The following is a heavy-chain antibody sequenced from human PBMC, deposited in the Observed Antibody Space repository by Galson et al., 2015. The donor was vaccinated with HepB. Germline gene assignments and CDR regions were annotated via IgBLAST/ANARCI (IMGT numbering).Heavy chain of an antibody. D-gene: IGHD6-19*01. CDR3: AKNFAAVAGTMTFFDY. V-gene: IGHV3-23*01. CDR2: INNSGGNT. J-gene: IGHJ4*02. Sequence: SLRLSCAASGFTFSSYAMSWVRQAPGKGLEWVSTINNSGGNTYYADSVKGRFTFSRDNSKSTLDLQMNSLRAEDTALYYCAKNFAAVAGTMTFFDYWGQGILVTVSS. CDR1: GFTFSSYA.